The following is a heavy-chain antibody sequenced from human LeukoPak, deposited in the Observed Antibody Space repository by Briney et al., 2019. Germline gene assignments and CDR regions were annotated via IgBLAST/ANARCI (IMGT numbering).Heavy chain of an antibody. CDR2: IYSGGST. Sequence: GGSLRLSCAASGFTVSSNCMSWVRQAPGKGLEWVSVIYSGGSTYYADSVKGRFTISRDNSKNTLYLQMNSLRAEDTAVYYCAREVVVVPAATLYYYYGMDVWGQGTTVTVSS. V-gene: IGHV3-53*01. CDR3: AREVVVVPAATLYYYYGMDV. CDR1: GFTVSSNC. D-gene: IGHD2-2*01. J-gene: IGHJ6*02.